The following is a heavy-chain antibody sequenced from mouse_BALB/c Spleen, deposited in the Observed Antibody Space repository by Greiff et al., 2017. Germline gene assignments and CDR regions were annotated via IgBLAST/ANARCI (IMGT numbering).Heavy chain of an antibody. CDR3: ARGGYDGYGGGFAY. V-gene: IGHV1S81*02. CDR1: GYTFTSYW. D-gene: IGHD2-3*01. CDR2: INPSNGRT. Sequence: QVQLQQPGAELVKPGASVKLSCKASGYTFTSYWMHWVKQRPGQGLEWIGEINPSNGRTNYNEKFKSKATLTVDKSSSTAYMQLSSLTSEDSAVYYCARGGYDGYGGGFAYWGQGTLVTVSA. J-gene: IGHJ3*01.